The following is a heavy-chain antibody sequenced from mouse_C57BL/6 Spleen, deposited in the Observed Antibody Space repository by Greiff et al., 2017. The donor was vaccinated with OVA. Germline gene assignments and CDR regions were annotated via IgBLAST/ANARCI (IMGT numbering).Heavy chain of an antibody. CDR2: IYPGDGDT. CDR1: GYAFSSYW. D-gene: IGHD1-1*01. CDR3: ARHSSYLYFDY. J-gene: IGHJ2*01. V-gene: IGHV1-80*01. Sequence: VKLQESGAELVKPGASVKISCKASGYAFSSYWMNWVKQRPGKGLEWIGQIYPGDGDTNYNGKFKGKATLTADKSSSTAYMQLSSLTSEDSAVYFCARHSSYLYFDYWGQGTTLTVSS.